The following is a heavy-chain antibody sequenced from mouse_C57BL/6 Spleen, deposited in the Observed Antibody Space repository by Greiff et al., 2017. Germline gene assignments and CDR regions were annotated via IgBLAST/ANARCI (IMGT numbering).Heavy chain of an antibody. D-gene: IGHD1-1*01. J-gene: IGHJ4*01. V-gene: IGHV8-12*01. CDR3: ARIDYYGSRRENYAMDY. Sequence: QVTLKVSGPGILQSSQTLSLTCSFSGFSLSTSGMGVSWIRQPSGKGLEWLAHIYWDDDKRYNPSLKSRLTISKDTSRNQVFLKITSVDTADTATFYCARIDYYGSRRENYAMDYWGQGTSVTVSS. CDR2: IYWDDDK. CDR1: GFSLSTSGMG.